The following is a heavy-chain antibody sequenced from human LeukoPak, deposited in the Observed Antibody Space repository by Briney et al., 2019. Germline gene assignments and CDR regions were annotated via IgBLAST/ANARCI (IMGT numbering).Heavy chain of an antibody. D-gene: IGHD6-13*01. CDR3: ARVTGYRIEDYFDY. CDR1: GGSISSYY. CDR2: IYYSGST. J-gene: IGHJ4*02. V-gene: IGHV4-59*01. Sequence: SETLSHTCTVSGGSISSYYWSWIRQPPGKGLEWIGYIYYSGSTNYNPSLKSRVTISVETSKNEFSLKLRSVTAADTAVYYCARVTGYRIEDYFDYWGKGTLVTVSS.